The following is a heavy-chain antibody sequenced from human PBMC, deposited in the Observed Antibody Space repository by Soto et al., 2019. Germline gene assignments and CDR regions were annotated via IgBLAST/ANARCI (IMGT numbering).Heavy chain of an antibody. CDR2: IYYSGST. J-gene: IGHJ4*02. V-gene: IGHV4-39*02. Sequence: SETLSLTCTVSGSSISSSSYYWGWIRQPPGKGLEWIGSIYYSGSTYYNPSLKSRVTISVDTSKNQFSLKLSSVTAADTAVYYCARDLGYCGGDCKWSYFDYWGQGTLVTVSS. D-gene: IGHD2-21*01. CDR3: ARDLGYCGGDCKWSYFDY. CDR1: GSSISSSSYY.